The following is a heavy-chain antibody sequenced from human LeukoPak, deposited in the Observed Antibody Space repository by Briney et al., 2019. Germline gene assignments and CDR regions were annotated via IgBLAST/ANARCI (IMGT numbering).Heavy chain of an antibody. D-gene: IGHD6-19*01. CDR2: IYYSGSA. CDR1: GGSMSSYH. CDR3: ARRGTGWYNFDS. J-gene: IGHJ4*02. Sequence: SETLSLTCSVSGGSMSSYHWSWIRQPPGKRLEWIGYIYYSGSANYNPSLKSRVSISVDTSKNQFSLKVGSVTAADTAVYYCARRGTGWYNFDSWGQGTLVTVSS. V-gene: IGHV4-59*08.